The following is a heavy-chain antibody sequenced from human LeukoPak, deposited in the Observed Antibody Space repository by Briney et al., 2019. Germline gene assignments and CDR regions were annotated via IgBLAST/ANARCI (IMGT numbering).Heavy chain of an antibody. CDR1: GGSISSSSYY. CDR3: ARDRWSEDTTWNYYYYMDV. J-gene: IGHJ6*03. CDR2: IYYSGST. Sequence: PSETLSLTCTVSGGSISSSSYYWGWIRQPPGKGLEWIGSIYYSGSTYYNPSLKSRVTISVDTSKNQFSLKLSSVTAADTAVYYCARDRWSEDTTWNYYYYMDVWGKGTTVTVSS. D-gene: IGHD1-1*01. V-gene: IGHV4-39*07.